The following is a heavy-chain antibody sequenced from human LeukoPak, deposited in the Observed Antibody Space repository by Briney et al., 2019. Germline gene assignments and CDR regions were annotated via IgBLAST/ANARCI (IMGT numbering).Heavy chain of an antibody. V-gene: IGHV1-2*02. CDR1: GGTFSSYA. D-gene: IGHD2-2*01. CDR3: ARGGVCSSTSCYNFDY. Sequence: ASVKVSCKASGGTFSSYAISWVRQAPGQGLEWMGWINPNSGGTNYAQKSQGRVTMTRDTSISTAYMELSRLRSDDTAVYYCARGGVCSSTSCYNFDYWGQGTLVTVSS. J-gene: IGHJ4*02. CDR2: INPNSGGT.